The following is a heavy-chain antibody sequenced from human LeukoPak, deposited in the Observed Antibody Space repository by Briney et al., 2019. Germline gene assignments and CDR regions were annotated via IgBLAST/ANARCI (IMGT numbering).Heavy chain of an antibody. CDR1: GYSLTELP. J-gene: IGHJ6*02. CDR3: ATESSPHEPYYYYYGLDV. V-gene: IGHV1-24*01. CDR2: FDPEDGET. Sequence: ASVTVSCKVSGYSLTELPMHWVRQAPGKGLEWMGGFDPEDGETIYAQKFQVRVTMTEDTSTDTAYMELSSLRSEDTAVYYCATESSPHEPYYYYYGLDVWGQGTTVTVSS. D-gene: IGHD1-14*01.